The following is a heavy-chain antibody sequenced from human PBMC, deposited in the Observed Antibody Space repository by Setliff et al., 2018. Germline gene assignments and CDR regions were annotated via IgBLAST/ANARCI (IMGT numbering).Heavy chain of an antibody. CDR1: GFTFSSYA. CDR2: ISYDGSNK. J-gene: IGHJ4*02. V-gene: IGHV3-30*04. CDR3: ARDLKFFGVGPLHIDY. D-gene: IGHD3-3*01. Sequence: TGGSLRLSCAASGFTFSSYAMHWVRQAPGKGLEWVAVISYDGSNKYYADSVKGRFTISRDNSKNTLYLQMNSLRAEDTAVYYCARDLKFFGVGPLHIDYWGQGTLVTVSS.